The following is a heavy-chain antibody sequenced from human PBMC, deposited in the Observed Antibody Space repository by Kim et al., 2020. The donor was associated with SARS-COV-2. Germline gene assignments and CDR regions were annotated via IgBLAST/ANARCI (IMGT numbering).Heavy chain of an antibody. CDR3: ARDYRLLNYYDSSGFGSY. D-gene: IGHD3-22*01. J-gene: IGHJ4*02. V-gene: IGHV3-11*06. Sequence: KGRFTISRDNAKNSLYLQMNSLRAEDTAVYYCARDYRLLNYYDSSGFGSYWGQGTLVTVSS.